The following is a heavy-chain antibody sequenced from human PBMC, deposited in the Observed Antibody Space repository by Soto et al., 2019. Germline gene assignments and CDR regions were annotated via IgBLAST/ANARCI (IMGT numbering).Heavy chain of an antibody. Sequence: ASVKVSCKASGYTFTSYGISWVRQAPGQGLEWMGWISAYNGNTNYAQKLQGRVTMTTDTSTSTAYMELRSLRSDDTAVYYCARDRRYCSSTSCYAGGSLEIDPWGQGTLVTVSS. CDR3: ARDRRYCSSTSCYAGGSLEIDP. CDR2: ISAYNGNT. CDR1: GYTFTSYG. V-gene: IGHV1-18*01. J-gene: IGHJ5*02. D-gene: IGHD2-2*01.